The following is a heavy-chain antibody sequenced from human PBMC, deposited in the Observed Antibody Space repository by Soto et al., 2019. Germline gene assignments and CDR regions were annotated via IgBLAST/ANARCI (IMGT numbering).Heavy chain of an antibody. CDR3: AKGRVATTYYYYYGMDV. CDR2: ISWDGGST. Sequence: GGSLRLSCAASGFTFDDYTMHWVRQAPGKGLEWVSLISWDGGSTYYADSVKGRFTIYRDNSKNSLYLQMNSLRTEDTALYYCAKGRVATTYYYYYGMDVWGQGTTVTVSS. D-gene: IGHD5-12*01. V-gene: IGHV3-43*01. CDR1: GFTFDDYT. J-gene: IGHJ6*02.